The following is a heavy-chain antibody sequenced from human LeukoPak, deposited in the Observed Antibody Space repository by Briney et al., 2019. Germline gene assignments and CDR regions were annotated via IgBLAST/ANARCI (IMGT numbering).Heavy chain of an antibody. Sequence: GGSLRLSCAASGFTVSSSFMSWVRQAPGKGLEWVSVIYSGGSTYYADSVKGRFTISRDNSKNTLYLQMNSLRADDTAVYYCAKGATTHVFTFDIWGQGTMVTVSS. J-gene: IGHJ3*02. V-gene: IGHV3-53*01. D-gene: IGHD1-1*01. CDR3: AKGATTHVFTFDI. CDR2: IYSGGST. CDR1: GFTVSSSF.